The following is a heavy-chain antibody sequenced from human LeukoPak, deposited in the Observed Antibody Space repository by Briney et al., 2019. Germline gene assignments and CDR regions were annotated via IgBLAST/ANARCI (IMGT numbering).Heavy chain of an antibody. J-gene: IGHJ4*02. V-gene: IGHV1-46*01. Sequence: ASVKLSCKAFGYTFTGYWMHWVRQAPGQGPEWMGVISPSGGSTIYAQKFKGRVTLTRDMSTSTDYLELSSLRSEDTAVYYCARQVDIAATTDFDYWGQGTLVTVSS. D-gene: IGHD5-12*01. CDR1: GYTFTGYW. CDR3: ARQVDIAATTDFDY. CDR2: ISPSGGST.